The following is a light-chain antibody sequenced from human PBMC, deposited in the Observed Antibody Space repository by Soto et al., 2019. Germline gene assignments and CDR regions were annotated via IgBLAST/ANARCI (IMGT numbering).Light chain of an antibody. CDR3: QTYNNWWT. J-gene: IGKJ1*01. V-gene: IGKV3-20*01. Sequence: EIVLTLCPDTLSLSRGERATLSFRASQSVSSDYLVWYQQKPGQAPRLLIYGASRRATGIPDRFSGSGFGTDFTLTISSLQSEDFAVYSCQTYNNWWTCGQGTKEDIK. CDR1: QSVSSDY. CDR2: GAS.